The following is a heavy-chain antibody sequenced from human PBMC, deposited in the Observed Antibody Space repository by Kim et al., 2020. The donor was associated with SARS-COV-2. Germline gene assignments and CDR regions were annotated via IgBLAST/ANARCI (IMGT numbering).Heavy chain of an antibody. CDR1: GLSVSDNY. D-gene: IGHD3-10*02. J-gene: IGHJ4*02. V-gene: IGHV3-66*01. CDR3: TRGADMFKGGKY. CDR2: ISGGGDT. Sequence: GGSLRLSCVLSGLSVSDNYMNWVRQAPGKGPEWVSVISGGGDTYYTDSAKGRFTISRDNSNNMVYLQMNSLRVEDTAVYYCTRGADMFKGGKYWGQGTLVTVSS.